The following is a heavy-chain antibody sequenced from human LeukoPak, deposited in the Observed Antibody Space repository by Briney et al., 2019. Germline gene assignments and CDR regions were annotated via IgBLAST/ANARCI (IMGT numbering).Heavy chain of an antibody. Sequence: SETLSPTCAVYGGSFSGYYWSWIRQPPGKGLEWIGEINHSGSTNYNPSLKSRVTISVDTSKNQFSLKLSSVTAADTAVYYCATSSSALYYYMDVWGKGTTVTVSS. CDR3: ATSSSALYYYMDV. D-gene: IGHD6-6*01. CDR1: GGSFSGYY. CDR2: INHSGST. V-gene: IGHV4-34*01. J-gene: IGHJ6*03.